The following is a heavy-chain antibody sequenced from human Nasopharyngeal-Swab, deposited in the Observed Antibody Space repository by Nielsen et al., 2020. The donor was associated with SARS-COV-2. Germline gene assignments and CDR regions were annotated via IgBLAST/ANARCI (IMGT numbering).Heavy chain of an antibody. V-gene: IGHV1-69*06. D-gene: IGHD2-8*01. CDR3: ARAHPRSCTDGVCFRSQVYNWFDP. J-gene: IGHJ5*02. CDR1: GDTFSSSA. CDR2: IIPMFGTA. Sequence: SVKVSCKTSGDTFSSSAITWVRQAPGQGLEWMGGIIPMFGTADYAQKFQGGVTITADRSTSTAYMEMNSLRSEDTAVYYCARAHPRSCTDGVCFRSQVYNWFDPWGQGTLVTVSS.